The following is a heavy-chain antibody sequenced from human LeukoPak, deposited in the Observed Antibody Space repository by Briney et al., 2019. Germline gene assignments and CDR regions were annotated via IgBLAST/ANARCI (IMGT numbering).Heavy chain of an antibody. D-gene: IGHD3-10*01. V-gene: IGHV4-59*11. CDR3: ARDAKYYYGSRTYFFFEY. J-gene: IGHJ4*02. Sequence: SETLSLTCTVSGGSIKSHFWSWVRQPPGKRLEWIGYIFHSGSTNYNPSLKSRVTMSIDTSKNQFSLKLSSVTAADTAIYYCARDAKYYYGSRTYFFFEYWGQGTLLSVSS. CDR1: GGSIKSHF. CDR2: IFHSGST.